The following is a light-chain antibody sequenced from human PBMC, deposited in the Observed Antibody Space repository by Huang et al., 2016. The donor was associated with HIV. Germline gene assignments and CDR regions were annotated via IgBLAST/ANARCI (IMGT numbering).Light chain of an antibody. Sequence: EIVMTQSPATLSVSPGERATLSCSASQNIGDNLTLYQHKPGQAPRLLIYGASTRATGIPPRFSGSGSGTEFTLTISGLESEDFAVYYCQQFNNWPPRFTFGPGTTVDVK. V-gene: IGKV3-15*01. CDR1: QNIGDN. J-gene: IGKJ3*01. CDR3: QQFNNWPPRFT. CDR2: GAS.